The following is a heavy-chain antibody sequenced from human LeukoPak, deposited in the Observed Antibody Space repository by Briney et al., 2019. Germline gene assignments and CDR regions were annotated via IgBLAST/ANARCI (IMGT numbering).Heavy chain of an antibody. CDR3: ARNTYGGSVDY. V-gene: IGHV3-21*01. Sequence: PGGSLRLSCAASGFTFSNNAMHWVRQAPGKGLEWVSSISSSSSYIYYADSVKGRFTISRDNAKNSLYLQMNSLRAEDTAVYYCARNTYGGSVDYWGQGTLVTVSS. J-gene: IGHJ4*02. CDR2: ISSSSSYI. D-gene: IGHD1-26*01. CDR1: GFTFSNNA.